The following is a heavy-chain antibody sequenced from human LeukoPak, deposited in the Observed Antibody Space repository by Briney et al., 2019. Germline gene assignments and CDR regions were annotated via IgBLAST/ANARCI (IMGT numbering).Heavy chain of an antibody. Sequence: GRSLRLSCAASGFTFSSNGMHWVRQAPGKGLEWVAVIWYDGSNKYYADSVKGRFTISRDNSKNTLYLQMNSLRAEDTAVYYCARGGYSYGPLPSYFDYWGQGTLVTVSS. J-gene: IGHJ4*02. D-gene: IGHD5-18*01. CDR3: ARGGYSYGPLPSYFDY. CDR2: IWYDGSNK. CDR1: GFTFSSNG. V-gene: IGHV3-33*01.